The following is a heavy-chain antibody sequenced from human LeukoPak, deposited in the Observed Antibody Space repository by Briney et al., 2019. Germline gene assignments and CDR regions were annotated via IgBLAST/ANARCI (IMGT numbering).Heavy chain of an antibody. J-gene: IGHJ3*01. Sequence: GGSLRLSCEISGFTFNDYAMSWVRQAPGKGLEWVAASSASGGNIYYADSLKGRFTISRDNSKNMFYPQMNNLRAEDTAIYYCAKFRPEWEAQGGFDFWGPGTLVTVFS. D-gene: IGHD1-26*01. CDR1: GFTFNDYA. CDR3: AKFRPEWEAQGGFDF. CDR2: SSASGGNI. V-gene: IGHV3-23*01.